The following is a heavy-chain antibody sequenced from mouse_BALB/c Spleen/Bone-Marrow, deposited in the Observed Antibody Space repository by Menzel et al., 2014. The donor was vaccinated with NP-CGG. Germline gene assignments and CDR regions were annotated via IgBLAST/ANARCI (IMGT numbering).Heavy chain of an antibody. CDR3: AKIGTTTGAMDY. D-gene: IGHD2-14*01. V-gene: IGHV2-5*01. J-gene: IGHJ4*01. Sequence: QVQLKDSGPGLVQPSQSLSITCTVSGFSLTSYGVHWVRQSPGKGLEWLGVIWRGGSTDYNAAFMSRLSITKDSSKSQVFFKMNSLQADDTAIYYCAKIGTTTGAMDYWGQGTSVTVSS. CDR1: GFSLTSYG. CDR2: IWRGGST.